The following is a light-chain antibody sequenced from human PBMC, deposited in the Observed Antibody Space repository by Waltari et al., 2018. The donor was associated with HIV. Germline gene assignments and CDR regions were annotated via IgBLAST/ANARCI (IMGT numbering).Light chain of an antibody. CDR2: NDV. J-gene: IGLJ2*01. V-gene: IGLV3-9*01. CDR3: QVWHYSVF. Sequence: SYELTQPLSVSVALGQTARITCGGNNVGTKDVHWYQQKSGQAPLLVIYNDVNRPSGIPERFSASKSRNTATLTISGAHAGDEADYYCQVWHYSVFFGGGTKLTVL. CDR1: NVGTKD.